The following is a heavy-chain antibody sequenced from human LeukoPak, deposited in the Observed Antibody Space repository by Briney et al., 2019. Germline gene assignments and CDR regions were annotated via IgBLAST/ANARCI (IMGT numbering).Heavy chain of an antibody. D-gene: IGHD3-22*01. CDR3: AKDQRYYYDSSGYFDY. CDR1: GFTFSSYG. J-gene: IGHJ4*02. Sequence: PGGSLRLSCAASGFTFSSYGMHWVRQAPGKGLEWVAFIRYDGSNKYYADSVKGRFTISRDNSKNTLYLQMNSLRAEDTAVYYCAKDQRYYYDSSGYFDYWGQGTLVTVSS. CDR2: IRYDGSNK. V-gene: IGHV3-30*02.